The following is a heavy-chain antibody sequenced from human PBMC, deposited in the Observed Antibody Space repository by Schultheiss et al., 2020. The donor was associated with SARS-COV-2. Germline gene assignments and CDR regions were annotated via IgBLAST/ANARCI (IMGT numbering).Heavy chain of an antibody. CDR1: GGSISSGGYY. CDR3: ARHRTMTTSYDAFDI. CDR2: IYYSGST. D-gene: IGHD4-17*01. V-gene: IGHV4-39*01. Sequence: SETLSLTCTVSGGSISSGGYYWSWIRQHPGKGLEWIGYIYYSGSTYYNPSLKSRVTISVDTSENQSSLKLSSVTAADTAVYYCARHRTMTTSYDAFDIWGQGTMVTVSS. J-gene: IGHJ3*02.